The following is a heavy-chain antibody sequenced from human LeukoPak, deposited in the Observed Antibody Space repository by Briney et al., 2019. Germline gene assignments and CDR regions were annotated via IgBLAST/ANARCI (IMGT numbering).Heavy chain of an antibody. Sequence: GESRKISCKSSGYSFSTCWIGWVRQMPGKGLEWMWTIYPGDSDTRYSPSFQGLVTISADMSISTAYLQWSSLMASDTATYYCARLNMVRSDHFDYWGQGTLATVSS. D-gene: IGHD3-10*01. CDR1: GYSFSTCW. J-gene: IGHJ4*02. CDR2: IYPGDSDT. CDR3: ARLNMVRSDHFDY. V-gene: IGHV5-51*03.